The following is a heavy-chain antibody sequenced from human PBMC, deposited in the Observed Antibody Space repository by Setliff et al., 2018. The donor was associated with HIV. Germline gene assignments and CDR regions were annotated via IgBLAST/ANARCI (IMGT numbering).Heavy chain of an antibody. CDR1: GDSVNDRSYV. V-gene: IGHV4-39*07. J-gene: IGHJ4*02. CDR3: ARDRWELDY. D-gene: IGHD1-26*01. CDR2: IHYSGTT. Sequence: SETLSLTCTVSGDSVNDRSYVWGWIRQPPGKGLEWIGQIHYSGTTYYNPSLKSQFVISRDTFKNEFSLKVNSVTAADTAVYYCARDRWELDYWGQGTLVTVSS.